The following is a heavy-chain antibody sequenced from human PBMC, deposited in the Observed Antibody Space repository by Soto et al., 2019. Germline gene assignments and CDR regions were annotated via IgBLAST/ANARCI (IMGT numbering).Heavy chain of an antibody. D-gene: IGHD3-9*01. V-gene: IGHV5-51*01. CDR2: IYPGDSDT. J-gene: IGHJ6*02. CDR3: ARANGHYDILTGYYFDYYYGMDV. Sequence: GESLKISCKGSGYSFTSYWIGWVRQMPGKGLEWMGIIYPGDSDTRYSPSFQGQVTISADKSISTAYLQWSSLKASDTAMYYCARANGHYDILTGYYFDYYYGMDVWGQGTTVTVSS. CDR1: GYSFTSYW.